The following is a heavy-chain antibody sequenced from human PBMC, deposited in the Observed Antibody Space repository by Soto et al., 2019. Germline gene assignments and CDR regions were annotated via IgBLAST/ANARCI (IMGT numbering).Heavy chain of an antibody. D-gene: IGHD1-26*01. CDR1: GASINSGDNS. V-gene: IGHV4-30-2*01. CDR2: IYHGGTT. CDR3: ARSGSYTFDY. Sequence: QLQLQESGSGLVKPSQTLSLTCAISGASINSGDNSWNWIRQPPGKGLEWIGYIYHGGTTYYNPSHKSRVSISVDMSKNQFSLKLNSVTAADTAVYYCARSGSYTFDYWGQGTLVTVSA. J-gene: IGHJ4*02.